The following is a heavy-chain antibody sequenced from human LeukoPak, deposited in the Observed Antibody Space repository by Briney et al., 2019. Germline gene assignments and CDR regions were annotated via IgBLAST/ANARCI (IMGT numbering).Heavy chain of an antibody. CDR2: IYYSGST. D-gene: IGHD3-3*01. CDR3: ASEGGWSGYYNGFITAREYYYYMDV. CDR1: GGSISSSSDY. Sequence: PSETLSLTCTVSGGSISSSSDYWGWIRQAPGKGLEWIGSIYYSGSTYYNPSLKSRVTISVDTSKNQFSLKLSSVTAADTAVYYCASEGGWSGYYNGFITAREYYYYMDVWGKGTTVTVSS. V-gene: IGHV4-39*07. J-gene: IGHJ6*03.